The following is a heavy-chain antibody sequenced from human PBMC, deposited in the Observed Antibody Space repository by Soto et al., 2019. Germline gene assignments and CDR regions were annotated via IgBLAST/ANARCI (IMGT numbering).Heavy chain of an antibody. CDR1: GFTFKSHA. CDR3: VKGRAKHCSGRTCGLWMDL. V-gene: IGHV3-64D*06. J-gene: IGHJ6*02. CDR2: IHTGGETT. Sequence: LRLSCSASGFTFKSHAMHWVRQAPGKGLEYVSSIHTGGETTFYADAVKGRFIVSRDNSNNTLDLQMTSLKYEDSGVYYCVKGRAKHCSGRTCGLWMDLWGQGTTVTVSS. D-gene: IGHD6-19*01.